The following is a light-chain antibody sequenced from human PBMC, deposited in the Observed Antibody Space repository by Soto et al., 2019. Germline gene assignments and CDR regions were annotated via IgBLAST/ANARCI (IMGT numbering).Light chain of an antibody. CDR2: DDR. Sequence: SYVVTQPPSVSVAPGQTARVTCGGNDIGSKSVHWHQQKPGQAPVLVVYDDRDRPSGIPERFSGSNSGNTATLTIRRVEAGDEADYYCRVWDSSSAHWVSGGGTKLTVL. CDR1: DIGSKS. CDR3: RVWDSSSAHWV. V-gene: IGLV3-21*02. J-gene: IGLJ3*02.